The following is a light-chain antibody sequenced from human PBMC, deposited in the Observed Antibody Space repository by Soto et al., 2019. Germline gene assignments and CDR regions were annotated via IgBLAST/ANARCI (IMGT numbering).Light chain of an antibody. J-gene: IGLJ2*01. CDR3: SSYTSSSSYVV. V-gene: IGLV2-14*03. CDR2: DVS. CDR1: SSDVGGYNY. Sequence: QSALTQPASVSGSPGQSITISCTGTSSDVGGYNYVSWYQDHPGKAPKLMIYDVSNRPSGVSNRFSGSKSGNTASLTISGLQAEDEGDYYCSSYTSSSSYVVFGGGTQLTVL.